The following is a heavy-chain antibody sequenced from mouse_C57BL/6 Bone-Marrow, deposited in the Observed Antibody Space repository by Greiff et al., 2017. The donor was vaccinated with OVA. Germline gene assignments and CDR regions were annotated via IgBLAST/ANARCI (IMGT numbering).Heavy chain of an antibody. CDR2: INYDGSST. CDR3: AREQVYYYGIYWYFDV. J-gene: IGHJ1*03. V-gene: IGHV5-16*01. Sequence: EVMLVESEGGLVQPGNSMKLSCTASGFTFSDYYMAWVRQVPEKGLEWVANINYDGSSTYYLDSLKSRFIISRDNAKNILYLQMSSLKSEDTATYYCAREQVYYYGIYWYFDVWSTGTTVTVSS. D-gene: IGHD1-1*01. CDR1: GFTFSDYY.